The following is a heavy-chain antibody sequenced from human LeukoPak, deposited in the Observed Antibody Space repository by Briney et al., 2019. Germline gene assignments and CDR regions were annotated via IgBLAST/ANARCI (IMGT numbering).Heavy chain of an antibody. Sequence: PGGSLRLSCAASGFTFSSYEMNWVRQGPGKGLEWVGYISSRGSTIYYAAPVKGRFTISRENAKNSSYLQMKRLRAEEAVVYYCAKLGMEGSAFDLWAQDTMVTVSS. J-gene: IGHJ3*01. CDR3: AKLGMEGSAFDL. V-gene: IGHV3-48*03. CDR1: GFTFSSYE. CDR2: ISSRGSTI. D-gene: IGHD3-3*01.